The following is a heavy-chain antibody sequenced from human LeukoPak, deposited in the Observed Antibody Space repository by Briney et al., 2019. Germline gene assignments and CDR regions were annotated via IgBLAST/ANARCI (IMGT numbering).Heavy chain of an antibody. V-gene: IGHV1-3*01. CDR3: ARGLKRRSTMIVVVIGY. J-gene: IGHJ4*02. CDR2: INAGNINT. CDR1: GYTFTTYA. D-gene: IGHD3-22*01. Sequence: ASVKVSCKASGYTFTTYAMHWVRQAPGQRLEWMGWINAGNINTKYSQKFQGRVTMTRNTSISTAYMELSSLRSEDTAVYYCARGLKRRSTMIVVVIGYWGQGTLVTVSS.